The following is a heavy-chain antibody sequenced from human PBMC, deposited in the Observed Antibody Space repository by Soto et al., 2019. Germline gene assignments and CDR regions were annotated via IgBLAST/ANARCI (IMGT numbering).Heavy chain of an antibody. CDR1: GFSFSSYT. V-gene: IGHV3-21*01. CDR3: ARDYGLSSTSVNALDI. Sequence: GGSLRLSCVDSGFSFSSYTFTWVRQAPGKGLEWVSSISSSGRTIYYADSVKGRFTISRDNVKTSLYLQMNSLRAEDTAVYYCARDYGLSSTSVNALDIWGQGTMVTVSS. J-gene: IGHJ3*02. CDR2: ISSSGRTI. D-gene: IGHD2-2*01.